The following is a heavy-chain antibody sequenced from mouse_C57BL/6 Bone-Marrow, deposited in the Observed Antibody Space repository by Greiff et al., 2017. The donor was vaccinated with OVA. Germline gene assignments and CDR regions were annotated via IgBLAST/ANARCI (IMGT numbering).Heavy chain of an antibody. CDR3: ARDRANWVPYYAMDY. V-gene: IGHV5-16*01. CDR1: GFTFSDYY. D-gene: IGHD4-1*01. J-gene: IGHJ4*01. Sequence: EVQRVESEGGLVQPGSSMKLSCTASGFTFSDYYMAWVRQVPEKGLEWVANINYDGSSTYYLDSLKSRFIISRDNAKNILYLQMSSLKSEDTATYYCARDRANWVPYYAMDYWGQGTSVTVSS. CDR2: INYDGSST.